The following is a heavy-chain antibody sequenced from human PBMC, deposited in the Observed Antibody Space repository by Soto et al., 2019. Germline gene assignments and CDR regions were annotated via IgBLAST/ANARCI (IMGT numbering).Heavy chain of an antibody. J-gene: IGHJ4*02. Sequence: QVQLVQSGAEVKKPGASVKVSCKTSGYTFTSYDISWVRQAPGQGLEWMGWISAYNGNTDYAQKVQDRVTMTTDTSTTTVYMELSSLRSDDTALYYCAREGGNSGYGDFDYWGQGTLVTVSS. CDR2: ISAYNGNT. CDR1: GYTFTSYD. D-gene: IGHD5-12*01. CDR3: AREGGNSGYGDFDY. V-gene: IGHV1-18*01.